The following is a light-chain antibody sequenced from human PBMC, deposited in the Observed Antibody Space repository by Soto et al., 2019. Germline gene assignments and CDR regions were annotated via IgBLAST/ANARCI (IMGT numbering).Light chain of an antibody. Sequence: QSALTQPASVSGSPGQSITISCTGTGSDVGGYNYVSWYQQHPGKAPKLVIYDVTNRPSGVSNRFSGSKSGNTASLTISGLQAEDEADYYCTSYTRSRTYVFGTGNKLTVL. J-gene: IGLJ1*01. CDR1: GSDVGGYNY. CDR2: DVT. V-gene: IGLV2-14*03. CDR3: TSYTRSRTYV.